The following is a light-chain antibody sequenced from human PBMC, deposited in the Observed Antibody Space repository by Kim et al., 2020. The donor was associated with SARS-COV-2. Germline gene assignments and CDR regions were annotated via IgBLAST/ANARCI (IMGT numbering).Light chain of an antibody. CDR3: AAWDASLDAYV. CDR2: EDH. CDR1: PANVGTTY. V-gene: IGLV1-51*01. J-gene: IGLJ1*01. Sequence: TVTISSSVPPANVGTTYVSWYQNLPGAVPKLLIYEDHRRPSGIPDRFSASKSGTSATLAITGLLPGDEADYYCAAWDASLDAYVFGTGTKVTVL.